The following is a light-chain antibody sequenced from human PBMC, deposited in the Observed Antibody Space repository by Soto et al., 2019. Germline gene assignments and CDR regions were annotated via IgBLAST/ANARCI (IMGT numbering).Light chain of an antibody. CDR1: SSNIGNNG. J-gene: IGLJ2*01. Sequence: QSVLSQPPSVSEAPRQRVTISCSGSSSNIGNNGVNWYQQLPGKAPKLLIYQDDLLPSVVSDRFSGSKSGTSASLAISGLQSEDEADYYCAAWDDSLNGVIFGGGTKLTVL. CDR3: AAWDDSLNGVI. V-gene: IGLV1-36*01. CDR2: QDD.